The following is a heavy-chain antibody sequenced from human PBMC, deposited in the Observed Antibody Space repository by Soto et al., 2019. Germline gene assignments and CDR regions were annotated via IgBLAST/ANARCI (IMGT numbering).Heavy chain of an antibody. V-gene: IGHV3-30*03. CDR3: AIDLLPWTIYGSGRYPDY. Sequence: QVQLVESGGGVVQPGRSLRLSCAASGFTFSSYGMHWVRQAPGKGLEWVAVISYDGSNKYYADSVKGRFTISRDNYKNTLYLQMNRLRAVDTGVYYCAIDLLPWTIYGSGRYPDYWGQGTLVTVSS. J-gene: IGHJ4*02. CDR1: GFTFSSYG. D-gene: IGHD3-10*01. CDR2: ISYDGSNK.